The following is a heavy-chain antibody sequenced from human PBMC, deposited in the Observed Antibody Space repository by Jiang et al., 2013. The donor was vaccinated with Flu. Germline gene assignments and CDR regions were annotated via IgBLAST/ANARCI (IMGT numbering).Heavy chain of an antibody. Sequence: QLLESGGGLVQPGGSLRLSCAASGFTFSTYVLTWVRQAPGKGLEWLSAISGSGGNTYYADSLKGRFTISRDNARNSLYLQMNSLRAEGTAVYYCADNGGSDVGFHIWGQGTMVSVSS. D-gene: IGHD3-16*01. J-gene: IGHJ3*02. CDR3: ADNGGSDVGFHI. CDR1: GFTFSTYV. V-gene: IGHV3-23*01. CDR2: ISGSGGNT.